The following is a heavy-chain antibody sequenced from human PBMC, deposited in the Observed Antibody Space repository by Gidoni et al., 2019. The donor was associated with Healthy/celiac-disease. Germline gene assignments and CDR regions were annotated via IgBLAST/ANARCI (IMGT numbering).Heavy chain of an antibody. CDR1: GFPFSGSA. CDR3: TRHIGFGEANGMDV. D-gene: IGHD3-10*01. J-gene: IGHJ6*02. V-gene: IGHV3-73*01. CDR2: IRSKANSYAT. Sequence: EVQLVESGGGLVQPGGSLKLSCAASGFPFSGSAMHWVRQASGKGLAWVGRIRSKANSYATAYAASVKGRFTISRDDSKNTAYLQMNSLKTEDTAVYYCTRHIGFGEANGMDVWGQGTTVTVSS.